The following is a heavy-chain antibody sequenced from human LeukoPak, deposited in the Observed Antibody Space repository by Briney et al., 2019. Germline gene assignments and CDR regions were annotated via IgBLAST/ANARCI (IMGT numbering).Heavy chain of an antibody. J-gene: IGHJ4*02. CDR3: ARGLLDDSSGYPDY. CDR1: GGTFSSYA. Sequence: SVKVSCKASGGTFSSYAISWVRQAPGQGLEWMGRIIPILGIANYAQKFQGRVTITADKSTSTAYMELSSLRSEDTAVYYCARGLLDDSSGYPDYWGQGTLVTVSS. CDR2: IIPILGIA. D-gene: IGHD3-22*01. V-gene: IGHV1-69*04.